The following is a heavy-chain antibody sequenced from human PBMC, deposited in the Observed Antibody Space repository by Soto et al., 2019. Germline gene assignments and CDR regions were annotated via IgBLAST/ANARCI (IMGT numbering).Heavy chain of an antibody. J-gene: IGHJ6*02. D-gene: IGHD6-13*01. Sequence: LRLSFSGSGFTVSSFGMHWVRQAPGKGLEHVSTLSSNGIGTYYADSVKGRFTFSRDTSKNTLYLQMSSLRTEDTAVYYCVKDMGQAAVGIRYPYGLDVWGRGTTVTVSS. V-gene: IGHV3-64D*06. CDR3: VKDMGQAAVGIRYPYGLDV. CDR2: LSSNGIGT. CDR1: GFTVSSFG.